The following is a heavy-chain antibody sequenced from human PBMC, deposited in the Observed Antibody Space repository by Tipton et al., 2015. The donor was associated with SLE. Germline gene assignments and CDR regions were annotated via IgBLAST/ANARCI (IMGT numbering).Heavy chain of an antibody. V-gene: IGHV4-59*08. CDR1: GGSISPFY. Sequence: LRLSCTVSGGSISPFYWSWVRQPPGKGLEWIGYIYYSGYTNYNPSLKSRVAMSVDTSKEQFSLKLSSVTAADTDVYYCARAKSWLPLDCWGQGTLVTVSS. CDR3: ARAKSWLPLDC. J-gene: IGHJ4*02. D-gene: IGHD5-24*01. CDR2: IYYSGYT.